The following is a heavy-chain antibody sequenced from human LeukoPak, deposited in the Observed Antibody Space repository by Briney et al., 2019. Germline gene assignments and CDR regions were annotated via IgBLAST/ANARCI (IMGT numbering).Heavy chain of an antibody. Sequence: SETLSLTCTVSGGSISSSSYYWGWIRQPPGKGLEWIGSIFYRGSTNYNTSLKSRVTISVDTSKNQFSLKLSSVTAADTAVYYCARVDRPGSYPYYYYYYMDVWGRGTTVSVSS. CDR2: IFYRGST. CDR3: ARVDRPGSYPYYYYYYMDV. V-gene: IGHV4-39*07. J-gene: IGHJ6*03. D-gene: IGHD3-10*01. CDR1: GGSISSSSYY.